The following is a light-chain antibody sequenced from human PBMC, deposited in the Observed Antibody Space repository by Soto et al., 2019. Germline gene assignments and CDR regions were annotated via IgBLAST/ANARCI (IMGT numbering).Light chain of an antibody. Sequence: ATQITHSPSSLCASLSERINITGGSSRDIGSDLSWYQQKPGKAPKLLIYDASSLESGVPSRFSGSGSGTEFTLTISSLQPDDFATYYCQQYNSYWTFGQGTKVDIK. J-gene: IGKJ1*01. CDR1: RDIGSD. CDR2: DAS. CDR3: QQYNSYWT. V-gene: IGKV1-13*02.